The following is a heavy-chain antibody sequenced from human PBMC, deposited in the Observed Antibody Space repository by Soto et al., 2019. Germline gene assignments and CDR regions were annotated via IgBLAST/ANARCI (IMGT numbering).Heavy chain of an antibody. Sequence: PSETLSLTCTVSGGSIGSGDYDWSRIRQPPGKGLEWIGYIYYSGSTNYNPSLKSRVTISVDTSKNQFSLKLSSVTAADTAVYYCASADYCSGGSCYPHYWGQGTLVTVSS. D-gene: IGHD2-15*01. CDR3: ASADYCSGGSCYPHY. J-gene: IGHJ4*02. V-gene: IGHV4-61*08. CDR2: IYYSGST. CDR1: GGSIGSGDYD.